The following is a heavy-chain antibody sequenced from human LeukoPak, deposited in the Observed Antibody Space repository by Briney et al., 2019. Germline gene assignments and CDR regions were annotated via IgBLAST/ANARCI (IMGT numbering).Heavy chain of an antibody. CDR3: AREGNAFDI. Sequence: GGSLRLSCAASGFTFSNHIISWVRQAPGKGLEWVANMRQDGSDKYYVDFVKDRFTISRDNAKNSLYLQMNNLRAEDTAVYYCAREGNAFDIWGQGTMVTVSS. CDR2: MRQDGSDK. CDR1: GFTFSNHI. D-gene: IGHD3-10*01. V-gene: IGHV3-7*01. J-gene: IGHJ3*02.